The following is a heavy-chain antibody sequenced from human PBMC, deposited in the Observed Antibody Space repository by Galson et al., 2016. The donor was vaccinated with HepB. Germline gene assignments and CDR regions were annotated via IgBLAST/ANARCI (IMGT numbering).Heavy chain of an antibody. CDR2: ISFTGGSI. CDR1: GFTFSTYA. CDR3: AKHVDSWIGYKSGMDV. Sequence: SLRLSCAASGFTFSTYAMSWVRQAPGKGLEWVSGISFTGGSIYYEDSVKGRLTMSRDNPKNTLFLQMNSLRVEDTAVYHCAKHVDSWIGYKSGMDVWCQGTTVTVSS. D-gene: IGHD3-3*01. J-gene: IGHJ6*02. V-gene: IGHV3-23*01.